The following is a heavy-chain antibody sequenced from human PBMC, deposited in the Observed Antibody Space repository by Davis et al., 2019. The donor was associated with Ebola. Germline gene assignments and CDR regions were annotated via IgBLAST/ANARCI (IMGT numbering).Heavy chain of an antibody. J-gene: IGHJ4*02. CDR2: ISGSGGST. Sequence: GESLKISCAASGFTFSSYAMSWVRQAPGKGLEWVSAISGSGGSTYYADSVKGRFTISRDNAKNSLYLQMNSLRAEDTAVYYCARGGQQLGYWGQGTLVTVSS. CDR3: ARGGQQLGY. CDR1: GFTFSSYA. V-gene: IGHV3-23*01. D-gene: IGHD6-13*01.